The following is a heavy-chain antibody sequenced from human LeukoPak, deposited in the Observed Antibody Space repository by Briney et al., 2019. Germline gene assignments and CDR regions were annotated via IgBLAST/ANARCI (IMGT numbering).Heavy chain of an antibody. CDR3: ARHGSRRNYYDSSGYYYY. CDR2: IFPGDSDT. CDR1: GYSFTSYW. J-gene: IGHJ4*02. D-gene: IGHD3-22*01. V-gene: IGHV5-51*01. Sequence: GESLKISCKGSGYSFTSYWIGWVRQMPGKGLEWMGIIFPGDSDTRYSPSFQGQVTISADKSISTAYLQWSSLKASDTAMYYCARHGSRRNYYDSSGYYYYWGQGTLVTVSS.